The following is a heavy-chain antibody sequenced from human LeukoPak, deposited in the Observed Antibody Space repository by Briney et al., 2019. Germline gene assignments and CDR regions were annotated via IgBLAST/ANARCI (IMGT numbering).Heavy chain of an antibody. CDR1: GFTVSSNY. J-gene: IGHJ4*02. Sequence: PGGSLRLSCAASGFTVSSNYMSWVRQAPGKGLEWVSGISWNSGSIGYADSVKGRFTISRDNAKNSLYLQMNSLRAEDTALYYCAKDSSGGLLWFGYFDYWGQGTLVTVSS. D-gene: IGHD3-10*01. CDR2: ISWNSGSI. V-gene: IGHV3-9*01. CDR3: AKDSSGGLLWFGYFDY.